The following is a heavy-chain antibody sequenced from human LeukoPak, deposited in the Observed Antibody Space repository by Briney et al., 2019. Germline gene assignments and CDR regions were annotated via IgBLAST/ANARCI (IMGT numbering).Heavy chain of an antibody. CDR1: GGSLSGYY. V-gene: IGHV4-34*01. Sequence: SDTLSLTCAVFGGSLSGYYWSWIRQPPGKGLEWIGEINHSGSTNYNPSLKSRATISIDTSKNQFSLKLSSVTAADTAIYYCARPLHCSSTTCYDWFDPWGQGTLVTVSS. CDR3: ARPLHCSSTTCYDWFDP. J-gene: IGHJ5*02. D-gene: IGHD2-2*01. CDR2: INHSGST.